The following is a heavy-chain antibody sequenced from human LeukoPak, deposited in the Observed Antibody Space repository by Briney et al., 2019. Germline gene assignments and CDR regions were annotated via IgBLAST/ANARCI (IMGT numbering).Heavy chain of an antibody. J-gene: IGHJ4*02. CDR3: ARGLRGSPAFDY. CDR1: GGTFSSYA. Sequence: GASVKVSCKASGGTFSSYAISWVRQAPGQGLEWMGGIIPIFGTANYAQKFQGRVAMTRDTSISTAYMELSRLRSDDTAVYYCARGLRGSPAFDYWGQGTLVTVSS. V-gene: IGHV1-69*05. CDR2: IIPIFGTA. D-gene: IGHD2-2*01.